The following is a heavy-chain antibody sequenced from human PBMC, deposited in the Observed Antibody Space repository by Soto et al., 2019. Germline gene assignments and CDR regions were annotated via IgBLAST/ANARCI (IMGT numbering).Heavy chain of an antibody. V-gene: IGHV4-34*01. CDR2: INHSGSA. J-gene: IGHJ4*02. D-gene: IGHD2-15*01. Sequence: SETLSLTCSVYGGSFSDYYWSWIRQPPGKGLEWIGEINHSGSANYNPSLKSRVTLSVDASTNQFSLELTSVTAADTVVYYCARAPLLTPFDYWSQGTLVTVSS. CDR1: GGSFSDYY. CDR3: ARAPLLTPFDY.